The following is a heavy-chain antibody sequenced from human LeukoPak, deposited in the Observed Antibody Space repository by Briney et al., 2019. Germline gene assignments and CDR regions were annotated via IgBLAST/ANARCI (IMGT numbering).Heavy chain of an antibody. CDR3: AKQTTGYSGSGVDY. CDR2: ISDSGDRA. V-gene: IGHV3-23*01. CDR1: GFTFSSYA. Sequence: AGGSLRLSCAASGFTFSSYAMSWVRQAPGKGLEWGSGISDSGDRAHYADSVKGRFTISRDNSKNTLYLQMNSLRAEDTAVYFCAKQTTGYSGSGVDYWGQGTLVTVSS. D-gene: IGHD3-10*01. J-gene: IGHJ4*02.